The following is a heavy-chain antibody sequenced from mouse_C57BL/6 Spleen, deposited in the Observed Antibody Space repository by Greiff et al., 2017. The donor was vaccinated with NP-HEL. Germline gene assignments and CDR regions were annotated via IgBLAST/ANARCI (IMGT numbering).Heavy chain of an antibody. CDR3: ARLRYYHLDY. D-gene: IGHD1-1*01. Sequence: VKLQQPGAELVRPGSSVKLSCKASGYTFTSYWMHWVKQRPIQGLEWIGNIDPSDSETHYNQKFKDKATLTVDKSSSTAYMQLSSLTSEDSAVYYCARLRYYHLDYWGQGTTLTVSS. CDR1: GYTFTSYW. V-gene: IGHV1-52*01. CDR2: IDPSDSET. J-gene: IGHJ2*01.